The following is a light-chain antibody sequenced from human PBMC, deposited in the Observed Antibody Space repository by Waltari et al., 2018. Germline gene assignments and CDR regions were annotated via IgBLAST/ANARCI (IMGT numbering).Light chain of an antibody. J-gene: IGKJ3*01. CDR1: QRISSY. Sequence: DIQMTQSPSFLSASVGDRVIITCRASQRISSYLNWYQMKPGKAPELLIYGASTVQSGVPSRFSGSGFGTDFTLTISSLQPEDFATYYCQQTYNLITFGPGTKLDLK. V-gene: IGKV1-39*01. CDR3: QQTYNLIT. CDR2: GAS.